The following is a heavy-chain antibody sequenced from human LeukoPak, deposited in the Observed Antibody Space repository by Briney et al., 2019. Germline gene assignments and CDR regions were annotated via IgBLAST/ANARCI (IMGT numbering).Heavy chain of an antibody. D-gene: IGHD2-8*02. CDR3: ARRPPAGGADWFDP. V-gene: IGHV4-39*01. CDR2: IYYSGST. Sequence: SETLSLTCTVSGGSFRSSSYYWGWIRQTPGKGLEWIGCIYYSGSTYYNPSLKSRVTISVDTSENQFSLKLSSVTAADTAVYYCARRPPAGGADWFDPWGQGILVTVSS. J-gene: IGHJ5*02. CDR1: GGSFRSSSYY.